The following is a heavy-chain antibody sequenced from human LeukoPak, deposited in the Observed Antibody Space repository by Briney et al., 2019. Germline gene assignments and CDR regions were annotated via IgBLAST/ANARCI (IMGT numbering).Heavy chain of an antibody. CDR1: GFTFSSYA. CDR2: VSGSGGTT. CDR3: ARGRPTPGTDY. V-gene: IGHV3-23*01. J-gene: IGHJ4*02. Sequence: GGSLRLSCAASGFTFSSYAMGWVRQAPGKGLEWVSLVSGSGGTTDYADSVKGRFTISRDDAKNSLYLQMNSLRAEDTAVYYCARGRPTPGTDYWGQGTLVTVSS. D-gene: IGHD6-13*01.